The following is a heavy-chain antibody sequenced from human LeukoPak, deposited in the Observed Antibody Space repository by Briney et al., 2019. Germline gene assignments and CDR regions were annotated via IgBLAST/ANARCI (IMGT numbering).Heavy chain of an antibody. V-gene: IGHV1-46*01. CDR2: INPSAGIT. CDR1: GYTFTSYH. Sequence: GATVKVSCKASGYTFTSYHMHWVRQAPGQGLDWMGIINPSAGITTYAQKFQGRVAMTKDTSTSTVYMELSSLRSEDTAVYYCARSQYITMIVARLYQFDDWGQGTLVTVSS. J-gene: IGHJ4*02. D-gene: IGHD3-22*01. CDR3: ARSQYITMIVARLYQFDD.